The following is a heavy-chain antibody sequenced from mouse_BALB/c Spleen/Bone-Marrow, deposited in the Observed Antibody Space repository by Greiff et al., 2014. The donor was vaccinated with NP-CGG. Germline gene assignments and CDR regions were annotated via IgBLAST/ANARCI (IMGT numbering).Heavy chain of an antibody. V-gene: IGHV4-1*02. CDR3: ARDTTVVDFDV. CDR2: INPDSSTI. J-gene: IGHJ1*01. CDR1: GFDFSRYW. D-gene: IGHD1-1*01. Sequence: EVKLVESGGGLVQPGGSLKLSCAASGFDFSRYWMSWVRQAPGKGLEWIGEINPDSSTINYTPSLKDKFIVSRDNAKNTLYLQMSKVRSEDAALYYCARDTTVVDFDVWGAGTTVTVSS.